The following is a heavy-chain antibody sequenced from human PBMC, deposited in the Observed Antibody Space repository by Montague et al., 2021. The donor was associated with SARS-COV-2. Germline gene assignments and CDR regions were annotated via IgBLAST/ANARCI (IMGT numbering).Heavy chain of an antibody. J-gene: IGHJ3*02. CDR3: ARIWFIDHRNAFDI. D-gene: IGHD3-10*01. CDR2: LDWDDDK. CDR1: GFPLSTSGMC. V-gene: IGHV2-70*11. Sequence: PALVKPTQTLTLTCTFSGFPLSTSGMCVSWIRQPPGKALEWLARLDWDDDKYYSTSLKTRLTISKDTSKNQVVLTMTNMDPVDTATYYRARIWFIDHRNAFDIWGQGTMVTVSS.